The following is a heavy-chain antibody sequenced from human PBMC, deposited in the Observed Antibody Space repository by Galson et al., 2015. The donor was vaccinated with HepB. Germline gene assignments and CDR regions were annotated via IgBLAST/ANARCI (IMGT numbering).Heavy chain of an antibody. CDR2: INWNGGST. D-gene: IGHD5-12*01. V-gene: IGHV3-20*04. Sequence: SLRLSCAASGFTFDDYGMSWVRQAPGKGLEWVSGINWNGGSTGYADSVKGRFTISRDNAKNSLYLQMNSLRAEDTALYYCARARLRGHWYFDLWGRGTLVTVSS. CDR3: ARARLRGHWYFDL. J-gene: IGHJ2*01. CDR1: GFTFDDYG.